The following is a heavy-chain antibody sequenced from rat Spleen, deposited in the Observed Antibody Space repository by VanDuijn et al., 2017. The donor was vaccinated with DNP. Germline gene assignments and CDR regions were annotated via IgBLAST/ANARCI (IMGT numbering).Heavy chain of an antibody. D-gene: IGHD1-11*01. CDR2: IWSGGNT. CDR3: TRSSRD. V-gene: IGHV2-1*01. J-gene: IGHJ2*01. CDR1: GFSLITNS. Sequence: QVQLKESGPGLVQSSQTLSLTCTVSGFSLITNSVHWVRQPPGKGLEWVGVIWSGGNTDYNSALKSRLSINRDTSKSQVFLKMNSLQTEDTAMYFCTRSSRDWGQGVMVTVSS.